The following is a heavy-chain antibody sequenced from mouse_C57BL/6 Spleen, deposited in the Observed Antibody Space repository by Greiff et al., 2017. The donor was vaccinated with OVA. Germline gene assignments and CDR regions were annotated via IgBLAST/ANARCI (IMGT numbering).Heavy chain of an antibody. CDR2: IYPGDGDT. V-gene: IGHV1-82*01. CDR1: GYAFSSSW. CDR3: ATREDSSGYDYYAMDY. D-gene: IGHD3-2*02. J-gene: IGHJ4*01. Sequence: VQLQQSGPELVKPGASVKISCKASGYAFSSSWMNWVKQRPGKGLEWIGRIYPGDGDTNYNGKFKGKATLTAAKASSTAYMQLSSLTSEDSAVYVCATREDSSGYDYYAMDYWGQGTSVTVSS.